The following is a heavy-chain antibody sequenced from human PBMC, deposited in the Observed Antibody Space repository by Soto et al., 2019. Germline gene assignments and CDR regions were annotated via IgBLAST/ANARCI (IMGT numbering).Heavy chain of an antibody. J-gene: IGHJ4*02. CDR2: IIPIFGTA. CDR1: GGTFSSYA. V-gene: IGHV1-69*13. CDR3: ARAPVLMAGLYFDY. Sequence: GASVKVSCKASGGTFSSYAISWVRQAPGQGLEWMGGIIPIFGTANYAQKFQGRVTITADESTSTAYMELSSLRSEDTAVYYCARAPVLMAGLYFDYWGQGTLVTVSS. D-gene: IGHD3-10*01.